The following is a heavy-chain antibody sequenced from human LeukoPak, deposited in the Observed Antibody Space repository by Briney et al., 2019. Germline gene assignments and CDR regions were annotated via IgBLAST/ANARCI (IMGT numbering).Heavy chain of an antibody. D-gene: IGHD1-14*01. CDR1: GFTFSNYE. J-gene: IGHJ4*02. CDR3: AREYNEFDY. Sequence: GGSLRLSCAASGFTFSNYEMNWVRQAPGKGLEWVSYISGSGSTIYYADSVKGRFTISRDNAKNSLYLQMNSLRAEDTAVYYCAREYNEFDYWGQGALVTVSS. V-gene: IGHV3-48*03. CDR2: ISGSGSTI.